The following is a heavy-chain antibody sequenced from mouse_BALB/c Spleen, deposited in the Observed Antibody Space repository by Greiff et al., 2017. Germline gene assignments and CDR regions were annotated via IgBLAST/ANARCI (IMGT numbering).Heavy chain of an antibody. D-gene: IGHD1-1*02. CDR1: GYAFSSYW. CDR3: AGERGIYYGRRYFDY. J-gene: IGHJ2*01. Sequence: VQLQQSGAELVRPGSSVKISCKASGYAFSSYWMNWVKQRPGQGLEWIGQIYPGDGDTNYNGKFKGKATLTADKSSSTAYMQLSSLTSEDSAVYFCAGERGIYYGRRYFDYWGQGTTLTVSA. CDR2: IYPGDGDT. V-gene: IGHV1-80*01.